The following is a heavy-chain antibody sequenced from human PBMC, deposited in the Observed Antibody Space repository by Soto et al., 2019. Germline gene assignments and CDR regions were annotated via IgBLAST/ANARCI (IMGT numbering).Heavy chain of an antibody. J-gene: IGHJ4*02. D-gene: IGHD6-19*01. V-gene: IGHV1-18*01. CDR2: ISCYNGNT. Sequence: QVQVVQSGAEVKKPGASVKVSCKASGYTFTSYGINWVRQAPGQGLEWMGWISCYNGNTNYAQKFQGRVTMTTDTSTSTAFMDLRTLTSDETAVYYCARGQWLAEIDYWGQGTLVTVSS. CDR3: ARGQWLAEIDY. CDR1: GYTFTSYG.